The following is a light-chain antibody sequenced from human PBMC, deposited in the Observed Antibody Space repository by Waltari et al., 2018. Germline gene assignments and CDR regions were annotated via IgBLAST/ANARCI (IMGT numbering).Light chain of an antibody. J-gene: IGKJ1*01. Sequence: DIQMHHSPTHLSASVEDRVTITCRASQKISSYLNWYQQKPGTAPRLLIYDASRLQSGVPSRFRGSGSGTDFTLTIRSLQAGDFGTYDGQQTYTTPRTFDQGTKVETK. CDR3: QQTYTTPRT. CDR1: QKISSY. CDR2: DAS. V-gene: IGKV1-39*01.